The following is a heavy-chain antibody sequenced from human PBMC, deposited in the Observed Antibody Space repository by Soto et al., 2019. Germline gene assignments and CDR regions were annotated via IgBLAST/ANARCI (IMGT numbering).Heavy chain of an antibody. CDR2: ISSDGNNK. J-gene: IGHJ5*02. CDR1: GFTLSSYV. D-gene: IGHD6-19*01. CDR3: ARAIGSSDSCGWFDP. Sequence: QVQLVESGGGVDQPGRSLRLSCAASGFTLSSYVMWWVREAPGKGLEWVAAISSDGNNKYYTDSVKGRFTISRDNSKDTLYLQMNSLRAEETAVYYCARAIGSSDSCGWFDPWGQGTLVPVSS. V-gene: IGHV3-30-3*01.